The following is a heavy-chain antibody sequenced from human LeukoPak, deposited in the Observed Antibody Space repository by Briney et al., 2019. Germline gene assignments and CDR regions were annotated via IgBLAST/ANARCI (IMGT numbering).Heavy chain of an antibody. D-gene: IGHD3-22*01. CDR1: GFTFSSYA. V-gene: IGHV3-23*01. J-gene: IGHJ4*02. Sequence: GGSLRLSCAASGFTFSSYAMSWVRQAPGKGLEWVSAISGSGGSTYYADSVKGRFTISRDNSKNTLYLQMNSLRAEDTAVYYCARGALSYYDSSGYPDYWGQGTLVTVSS. CDR3: ARGALSYYDSSGYPDY. CDR2: ISGSGGST.